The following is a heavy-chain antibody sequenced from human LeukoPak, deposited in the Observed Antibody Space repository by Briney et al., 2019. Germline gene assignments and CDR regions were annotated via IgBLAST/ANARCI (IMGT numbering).Heavy chain of an antibody. D-gene: IGHD6-19*01. Sequence: GESLRLSCAASGFTFSNAWMSWVRQAPGKGLEWVGRIKSKTDGGTTDYAAPVKGRFTISRDDSKNTLYLQMNSLKTEDTAVYYCTTATSSGGSPDPWGQGTLVTVSS. CDR2: IKSKTDGGTT. V-gene: IGHV3-15*01. CDR1: GFTFSNAW. CDR3: TTATSSGGSPDP. J-gene: IGHJ5*02.